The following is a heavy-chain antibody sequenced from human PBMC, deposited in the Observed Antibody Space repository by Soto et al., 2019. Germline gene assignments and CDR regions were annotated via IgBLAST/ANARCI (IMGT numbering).Heavy chain of an antibody. V-gene: IGHV1-18*01. CDR1: GYTFTSYG. J-gene: IGHJ3*02. CDR2: ISAYNGNT. D-gene: IGHD3-22*01. CDR3: ARDYIVVYGLSTSSGAFDI. Sequence: QVQLVQSGAEVKKPGASVKVSCKASGYTFTSYGIGWVRQAPGQGLEWMGWISAYNGNTNYAQKLQGRVTMTTDTSTSTAYMELRSLRSDDTAVYYCARDYIVVYGLSTSSGAFDIWGQGTMVTVSS.